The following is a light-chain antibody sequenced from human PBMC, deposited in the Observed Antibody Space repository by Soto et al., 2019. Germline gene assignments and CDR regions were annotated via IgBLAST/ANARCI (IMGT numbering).Light chain of an antibody. V-gene: IGKV3-11*01. Sequence: EIVMTQSPATLSVSPGERATLSCRASQSVSSSLAWYQQKPGQAPRLLIYDAFTRATGIPARFSGSGSGTDFTLTISSLEPEDFAVYYCQQRSNWPPITFGQGTRLEIK. CDR3: QQRSNWPPIT. CDR2: DAF. J-gene: IGKJ5*01. CDR1: QSVSSS.